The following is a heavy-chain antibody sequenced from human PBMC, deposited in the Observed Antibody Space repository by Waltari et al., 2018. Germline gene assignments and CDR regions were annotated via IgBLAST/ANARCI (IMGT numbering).Heavy chain of an antibody. CDR2: INHSGST. J-gene: IGHJ6*03. Sequence: QVQLQQWGAGLLKSSETLSLTCAVYGGSFSGSYWSWIRQPPGKGLEWIGEINHSGSTNYNPSLTSRVTISVDTSKKQFSLKLSSVTAADSAVYFCARKVTETYYYYYYMDVWGKGTTVTIPS. V-gene: IGHV4-34*01. CDR1: GGSFSGSY. D-gene: IGHD1-20*01. CDR3: ARKVTETYYYYYYMDV.